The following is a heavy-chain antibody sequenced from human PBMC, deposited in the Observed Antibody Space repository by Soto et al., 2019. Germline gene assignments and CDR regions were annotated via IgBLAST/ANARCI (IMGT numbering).Heavy chain of an antibody. J-gene: IGHJ4*02. CDR2: MYYSGRT. D-gene: IGHD4-4*01. CDR1: GDSISRSSYY. CDR3: ARRGDGYSHVDS. Sequence: QLPLQASGPGLVKPSETLSLTCTVSGDSISRSSYYWGWIRQPPGKGLEWIGSMYYSGRTYKNSSLKNREIMSVDASRNQFSLKATSGTAADTAVYYCARRGDGYSHVDSWGQGTLVTVSS. V-gene: IGHV4-39*01.